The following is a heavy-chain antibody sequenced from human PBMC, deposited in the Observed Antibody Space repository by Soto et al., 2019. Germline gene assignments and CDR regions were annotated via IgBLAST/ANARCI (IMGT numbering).Heavy chain of an antibody. CDR1: GFTFSSYG. CDR3: AKEGYYDFWSGYLDV. J-gene: IGHJ6*04. V-gene: IGHV3-30*18. Sequence: QVQLVESGGGVVQPGRSLRLSCAASGFTFSSYGMHWVRQAPGKGLEWVAVISYDGSNKYYADSVKGRFTISRDNSKNTRYLQMNSLRAEDTAVYYCAKEGYYDFWSGYLDVWGKGTTVTVSS. D-gene: IGHD3-3*01. CDR2: ISYDGSNK.